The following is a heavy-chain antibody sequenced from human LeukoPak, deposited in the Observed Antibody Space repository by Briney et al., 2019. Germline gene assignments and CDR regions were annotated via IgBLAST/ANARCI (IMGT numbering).Heavy chain of an antibody. Sequence: ASVKVSCKASRYTFTHYFAHWVRQAPGQGLQWMGWINPNTGATSYPQKFQGRVTITRDTSISTAYMELRSLRSDDTAIYYCVRDGGSGSPYDFWGQGTLVTVSS. CDR2: INPNTGAT. J-gene: IGHJ4*02. CDR1: RYTFTHYF. CDR3: VRDGGSGSPYDF. V-gene: IGHV1-2*02. D-gene: IGHD3-10*01.